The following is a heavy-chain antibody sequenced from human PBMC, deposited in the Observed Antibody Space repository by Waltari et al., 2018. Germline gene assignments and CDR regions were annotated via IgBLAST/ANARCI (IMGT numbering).Heavy chain of an antibody. J-gene: IGHJ4*02. CDR1: GGSISSGGYY. CDR3: ARGSSSWYPHFDY. D-gene: IGHD6-13*01. CDR2: SYHSGST. V-gene: IGHV4-31*03. Sequence: QVQLQESGPGLVKPSQTLSLTCTVSGGSISSGGYYWSWLRQHPGKGLEWIGYSYHSGSTYYNPSLKSRVTISVDRSKNQFSLKLSSVTAADTAVYYCARGSSSWYPHFDYWGQGTLVTVSS.